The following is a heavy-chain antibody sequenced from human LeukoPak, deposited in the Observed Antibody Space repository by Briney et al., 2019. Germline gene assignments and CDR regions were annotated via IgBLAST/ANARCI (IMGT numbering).Heavy chain of an antibody. CDR3: AKERQTTTAFDS. V-gene: IGHV3-23*01. Sequence: GGSLRLSCAASAFTFNTNPMAWVRQAPGKGLEWVSLISDSGGRTYYADSVRGRFTISRDNSKNTLFLQMSSLRVEDTAIYYCAKERQTTTAFDSWGQGTLVTVSS. J-gene: IGHJ4*02. CDR1: AFTFNTNP. CDR2: ISDSGGRT. D-gene: IGHD4-17*01.